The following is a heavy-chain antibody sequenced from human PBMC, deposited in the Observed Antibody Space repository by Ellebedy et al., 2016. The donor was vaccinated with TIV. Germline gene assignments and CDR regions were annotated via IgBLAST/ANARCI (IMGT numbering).Heavy chain of an antibody. D-gene: IGHD6-19*01. CDR1: GGSISSYY. CDR3: AREAAVAGGTFDY. Sequence: MPSETLSLTCTVSGGSISSYYWSWIRQPPGKGLEWIGYIYYSGSTNYNPSLKSRVTISVDTSKNQFSLKLSSVTAADTAVYYCAREAAVAGGTFDYWGQGTLVTVSS. V-gene: IGHV4-59*01. CDR2: IYYSGST. J-gene: IGHJ4*02.